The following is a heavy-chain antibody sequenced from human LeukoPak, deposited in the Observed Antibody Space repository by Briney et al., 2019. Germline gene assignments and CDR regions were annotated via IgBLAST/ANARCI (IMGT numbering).Heavy chain of an antibody. V-gene: IGHV1-24*01. Sequence: ASVKVSCKVSGYTLTELSMHWVRQAPGKGLEWMGGFDPEDGETIYAQKFQGRVTMTEDTSTDTAYMELSSLRSEDTAVYYCATIAIRITMVRGVIITPPNWFDPWGQGTLVTVS. J-gene: IGHJ5*02. CDR2: FDPEDGET. CDR3: ATIAIRITMVRGVIITPPNWFDP. D-gene: IGHD3-10*01. CDR1: GYTLTELS.